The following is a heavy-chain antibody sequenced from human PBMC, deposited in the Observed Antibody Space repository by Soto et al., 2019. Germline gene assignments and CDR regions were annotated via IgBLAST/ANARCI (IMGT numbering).Heavy chain of an antibody. CDR1: GFTFSSYA. CDR2: IWYDGNNK. CDR3: ARRAEGSWYWIDP. J-gene: IGHJ5*02. D-gene: IGHD1-26*01. V-gene: IGHV3-33*01. Sequence: QVQLVESGGGVVQPGRSLTLSCAASGFTFSSYAMHWVRQAPGKGLEWVAAIWYDGNNKYYADSVKGRFTISRDNSKNIVYLQMNSLRVEDTAVYYCARRAEGSWYWIDPWGQGTLVTVSS.